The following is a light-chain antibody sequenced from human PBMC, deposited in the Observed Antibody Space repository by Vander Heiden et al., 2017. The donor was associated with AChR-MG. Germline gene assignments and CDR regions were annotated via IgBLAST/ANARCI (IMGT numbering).Light chain of an antibody. J-gene: IGLJ3*02. CDR1: TSNIGNNA. CDR2: ANN. V-gene: IGLV1-44*01. CDR3: AAWDDSLDGSWV. Sequence: QSVLTQPPSASGTPGQRVNISCSGSTSNIGNNAVNWYQHLAGTAPKLLIYANNQRPSGVPDRFSGSKSGTSASLAISGLQSEDEADYFCAAWDDSLDGSWVFGGGTTLTVL.